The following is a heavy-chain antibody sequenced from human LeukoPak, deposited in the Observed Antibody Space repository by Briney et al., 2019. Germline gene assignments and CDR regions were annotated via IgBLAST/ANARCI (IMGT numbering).Heavy chain of an antibody. CDR2: IIPIFGTA. V-gene: IGHV1-69*05. J-gene: IGHJ4*02. Sequence: GASVKVSCKASGGTFSSYAISWVRQAPGQGPEWMGGIIPIFGTANYAQKFQGRVTITTDESTSTAYMELSSLRSEDTAVYCCARALGSSSWYPEMVFDYWGQGTLVTVSS. CDR3: ARALGSSSWYPEMVFDY. CDR1: GGTFSSYA. D-gene: IGHD6-13*01.